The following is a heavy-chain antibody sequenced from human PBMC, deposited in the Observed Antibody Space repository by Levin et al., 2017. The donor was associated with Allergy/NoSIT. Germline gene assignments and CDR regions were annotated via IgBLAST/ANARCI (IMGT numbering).Heavy chain of an antibody. V-gene: IGHV4-39*07. J-gene: IGHJ4*02. CDR1: GGSISSSSYY. CDR3: ARGPPASFDY. Sequence: PSETLSLTCTVSGGSISSSSYYWGWIRQPPGKGLEWIGSIYYSGSTYYNPSLKSRVTISVDTSKNQFSLKLSSVTAADTAVYYCARGPPASFDYWGQGTLVTVSS. CDR2: IYYSGST.